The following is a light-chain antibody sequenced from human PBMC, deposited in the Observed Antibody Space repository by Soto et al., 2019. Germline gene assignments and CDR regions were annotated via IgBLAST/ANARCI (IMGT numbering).Light chain of an antibody. V-gene: IGKV1-5*03. J-gene: IGKJ1*01. CDR1: QSIRYW. CDR2: KAS. Sequence: DIQMTQSPSTLSASVGDRVTITCRASQSIRYWLAWYQQKPGKAPKVLIYKASNLESGVQSRFSGSGSGTEFTLTISRLLHDDFAAYYCQHYNTFPWTFGQGTNVDIK. CDR3: QHYNTFPWT.